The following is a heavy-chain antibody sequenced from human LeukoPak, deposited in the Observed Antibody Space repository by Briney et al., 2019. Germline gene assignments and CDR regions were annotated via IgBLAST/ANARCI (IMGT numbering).Heavy chain of an antibody. V-gene: IGHV1-8*01. CDR1: GYTFTSYD. D-gene: IGHD1-26*01. J-gene: IGHJ5*02. CDR3: ARGISGSYYVFSGLIRRKNWFDP. Sequence: ASVKVSCKASGYTFTSYDINWVRQATGQGLEWMGWMNPNSGNTGYAQKFQGRVTMTRNTSISTAYMELSSLRSEDTAVYYCARGISGSYYVFSGLIRRKNWFDPWGQGTLVTVSS. CDR2: MNPNSGNT.